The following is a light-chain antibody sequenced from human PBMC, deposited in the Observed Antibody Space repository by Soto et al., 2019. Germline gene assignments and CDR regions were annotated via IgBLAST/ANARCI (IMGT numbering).Light chain of an antibody. J-gene: IGKJ5*01. V-gene: IGKV3-11*01. CDR2: DAS. CDR3: QQRSDWIT. CDR1: QTVSTN. Sequence: EVVMTQSPAILSVSPGERVTLSCGATQTVSTNLAWSQQKPGQAPRLLIYDASNRATGIPARFSGSGSGTDFTLTISSLEPEDFAVYYCQQRSDWITFGQGTRLEIK.